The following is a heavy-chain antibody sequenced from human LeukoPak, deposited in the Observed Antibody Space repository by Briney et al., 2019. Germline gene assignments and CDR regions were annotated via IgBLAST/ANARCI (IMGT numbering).Heavy chain of an antibody. CDR3: ARDFLVVPAALYYFDF. Sequence: ASVKVSCKASGYTFTTYYMHWVRQAPGQGLEWMGIINPSGGSTTYAQKFQGRVTMTRVTSTSTVYMELSSLRSDDTAVYYCARDFLVVPAALYYFDFWGQGTLVTVSS. J-gene: IGHJ4*02. D-gene: IGHD2-15*01. CDR1: GYTFTTYY. CDR2: INPSGGST. V-gene: IGHV1-46*01.